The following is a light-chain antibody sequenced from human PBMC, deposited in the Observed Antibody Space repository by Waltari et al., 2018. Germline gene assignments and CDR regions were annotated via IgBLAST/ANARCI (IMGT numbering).Light chain of an antibody. CDR1: TSAVGNYKL. V-gene: IGLV2-23*02. Sequence: QSALTQPASVSGTPGQSITLPCTGTTSAVGNYKLVSWYQHHPGEAPKLMICEVIKRPSGVSNRFSGSKSGNTASLTISGLQAEDEADYYCCSYAGSGTYVFGTGTKVTVL. CDR3: CSYAGSGTYV. CDR2: EVI. J-gene: IGLJ1*01.